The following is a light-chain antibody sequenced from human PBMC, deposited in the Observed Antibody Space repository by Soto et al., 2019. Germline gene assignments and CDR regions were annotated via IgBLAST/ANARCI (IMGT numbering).Light chain of an antibody. V-gene: IGKV1-8*01. Sequence: IHLTQSPSSLSASLGDRVTVAXRASQGISGYLAWYQQEPVXXTKLXXXAAXTLQSGVPSRFSGSGSGKDFTLTLSCLQSEDFATYYCQQYYSYPSITFGQGTRLEIK. CDR1: QGISGY. CDR3: QQYYSYPSIT. CDR2: AAX. J-gene: IGKJ5*01.